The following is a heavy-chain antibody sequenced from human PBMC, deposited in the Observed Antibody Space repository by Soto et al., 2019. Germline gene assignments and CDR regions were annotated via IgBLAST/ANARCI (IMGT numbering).Heavy chain of an antibody. J-gene: IGHJ6*02. CDR2: TYYRSKWYN. Sequence: SPTLSLTCAISGDSVSSNSAAWNWIRQSPSRGLEWLGRTYYRSKWYNDYAVSVQSRITSNPDTSKNQFTLQLNSVTPEDTAVYYCARDRGRIAAAGTVKYYYYGMDVWGQGTTVTVSS. V-gene: IGHV6-1*01. CDR1: GDSVSSNSAA. D-gene: IGHD6-13*01. CDR3: ARDRGRIAAAGTVKYYYYGMDV.